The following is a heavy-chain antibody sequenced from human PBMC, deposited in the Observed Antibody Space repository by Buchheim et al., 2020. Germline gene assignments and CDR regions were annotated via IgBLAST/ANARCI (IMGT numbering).Heavy chain of an antibody. CDR2: ISDSGGST. CDR1: GFTFSSYX. Sequence: VQLLESGGGLVQPGGSLRLSCAASGFTFSSYXMNWVRQAPGKGLEWVSAISDSGGSTYYADSVTGRLTXSRDNSKDTTVLQMNTLRAEDTAVYYCARWGGSYHYDYWGQGTL. CDR3: ARWGGSYHYDY. J-gene: IGHJ4*02. D-gene: IGHD5-12*01. V-gene: IGHV3-23*01.